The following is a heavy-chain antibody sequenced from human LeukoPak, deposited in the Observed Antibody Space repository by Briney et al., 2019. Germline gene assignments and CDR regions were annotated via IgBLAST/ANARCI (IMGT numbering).Heavy chain of an antibody. CDR3: ARGGGMVRGVTSVDY. J-gene: IGHJ4*02. V-gene: IGHV4-30-4*01. D-gene: IGHD3-10*01. CDR1: GGSISSGDYY. Sequence: SETLSLTCTVSGGSISSGDYYWSWIRQPPGKGLEWIGYIYYSGSTYYNPSLKSRVTISVDTSKSQFSLKLSSVTAADTAVYYCARGGGMVRGVTSVDYWGQGTLVTVSS. CDR2: IYYSGST.